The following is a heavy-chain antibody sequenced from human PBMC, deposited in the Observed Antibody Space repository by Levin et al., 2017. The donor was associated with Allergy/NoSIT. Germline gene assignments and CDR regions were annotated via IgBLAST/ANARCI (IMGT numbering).Heavy chain of an antibody. CDR2: ITGPGGDT. D-gene: IGHD6-19*01. CDR1: GFTFSNYA. J-gene: IGHJ4*02. CDR3: AKKVGHSSGWSFDL. V-gene: IGHV3-23*01. Sequence: LSLTCAASGFTFSNYAMSWVRHSPGKGLEWVSVITGPGGDTYYADSVKGRFTISRDNSKSTLSLQMNSLRVEDTAVYYCAKKVGHSSGWSFDLWGQGTLVTVSS.